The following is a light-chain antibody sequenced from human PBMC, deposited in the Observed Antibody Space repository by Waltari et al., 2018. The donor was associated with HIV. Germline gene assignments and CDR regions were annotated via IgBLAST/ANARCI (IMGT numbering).Light chain of an antibody. J-gene: IGLJ2*01. CDR1: SSNLENNY. V-gene: IGLV1-51*01. CDR2: DNN. Sequence: QSVLTQPPSVSAAPGQKVTISCSGSSSNLENNYVSWYQQLPGTAPKLLIYDNNKRPAGIPDRFSCSKSGTSATLGITGLQTGDEADYYCGTWDTSLSVVVFGGGTKLTVL. CDR3: GTWDTSLSVVV.